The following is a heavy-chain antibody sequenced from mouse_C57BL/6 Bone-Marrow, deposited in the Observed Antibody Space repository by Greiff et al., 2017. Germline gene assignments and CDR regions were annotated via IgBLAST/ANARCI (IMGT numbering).Heavy chain of an antibody. Sequence: EVKLVESGPGLVKPSQSLSLTCSVTGYSITSGYYWNWIRQFPGNKLEWMGYISYDGSNNYNPSLKNRISITRDTSKNQFFLKLNSVTTEDTATYYCARDLGGGGPYAMDYWGQGTSVTVSS. CDR1: GYSITSGYY. D-gene: IGHD3-3*01. V-gene: IGHV3-6*01. CDR2: ISYDGSN. CDR3: ARDLGGGGPYAMDY. J-gene: IGHJ4*01.